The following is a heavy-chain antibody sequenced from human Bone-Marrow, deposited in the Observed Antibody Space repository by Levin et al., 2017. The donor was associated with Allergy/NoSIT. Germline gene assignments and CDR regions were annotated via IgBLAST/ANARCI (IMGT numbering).Heavy chain of an antibody. D-gene: IGHD2-2*01. J-gene: IGHJ6*02. CDR3: ARDKPFAEVPVARLYGMDV. Sequence: KSSETLSLTCAASGFTFSSYSMTWVRQAPGKGLEWVSSISSSSSYTEYAEAVKGRFTISRDNAKNSLYLQVSSLRAEDTAVYYCARDKPFAEVPVARLYGMDVWGQGTTVTVSS. V-gene: IGHV3-21*01. CDR1: GFTFSSYS. CDR2: ISSSSSYT.